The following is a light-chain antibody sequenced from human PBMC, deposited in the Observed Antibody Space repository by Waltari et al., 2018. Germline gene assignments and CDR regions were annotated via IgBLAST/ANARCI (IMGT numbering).Light chain of an antibody. CDR3: CSYVGSGTWV. CDR1: SSYVWIYNF. CDR2: DLS. Sequence: QSALTQPASVSGSPGQSITIPCTGTSSYVWIYNFFFWFQQHPGKAPKFMIYDLSKRPSGVSNRFSGSKSGNTASLTISGLQAEDEADYYCCSYVGSGTWVFGGGTRLTVL. V-gene: IGLV2-23*02. J-gene: IGLJ3*02.